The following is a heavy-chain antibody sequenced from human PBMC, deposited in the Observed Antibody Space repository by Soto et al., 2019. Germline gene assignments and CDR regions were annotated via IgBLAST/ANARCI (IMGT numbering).Heavy chain of an antibody. J-gene: IGHJ6*03. CDR2: MYYSGST. D-gene: IGHD3-16*01. CDR1: GGSISGHY. CDR3: ARGPYYDLICNYYFMDV. V-gene: IGHV4-59*08. Sequence: QVQLQESGPGLVKPSETLSLSCSVSGGSISGHYWSWVRQTPGKGLEWIGYMYYSGSTNYNPSLKSWVTISVDSSKNHFSLRLTSVTAADTAVYYCARGPYYDLICNYYFMDVWGKGTTVTVSS.